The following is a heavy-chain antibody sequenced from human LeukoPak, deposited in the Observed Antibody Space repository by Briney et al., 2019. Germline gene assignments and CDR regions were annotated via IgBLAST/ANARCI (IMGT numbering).Heavy chain of an antibody. D-gene: IGHD1-26*01. Sequence: ASVKVSCKASGYTFSSYYLHWVRQAPGQGLEWMGLINPSGGSTGYAQKFQGGVTMTRDMSTSTVYMEVSSLRSEDTAVYYCARDRDSGSFFDYWGQGTLVTVSS. CDR1: GYTFSSYY. CDR2: INPSGGST. V-gene: IGHV1-46*01. J-gene: IGHJ4*02. CDR3: ARDRDSGSFFDY.